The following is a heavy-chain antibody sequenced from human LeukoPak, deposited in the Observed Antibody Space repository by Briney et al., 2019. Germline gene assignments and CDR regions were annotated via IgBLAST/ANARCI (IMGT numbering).Heavy chain of an antibody. Sequence: GGSLRLSCAASGFTFSSYAMSWVRQAPGKGLEWVSAITASGGSTYYADSVKGRFTISRDKSKNTLYLQLNSLRAEDTALYYCAKVQCSGGSCYSVDYYYAMDVWGQGTTVTVSS. CDR1: GFTFSSYA. V-gene: IGHV3-23*01. D-gene: IGHD2-15*01. CDR2: ITASGGST. CDR3: AKVQCSGGSCYSVDYYYAMDV. J-gene: IGHJ6*02.